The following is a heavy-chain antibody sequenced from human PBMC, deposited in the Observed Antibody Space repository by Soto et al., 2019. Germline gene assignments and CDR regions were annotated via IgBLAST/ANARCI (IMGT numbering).Heavy chain of an antibody. CDR1: GGSISIGGYY. J-gene: IGHJ5*02. Sequence: SETLSLTCTVSGGSISIGGYYWSCMRQHPGKGLEWIGYIYYSGSTYYNPSLKSRVTISVDTSKNQFSLKLSSVTAADTAVYYCARAIFLAVAGTNWFDPWGQGTLVTVSS. CDR2: IYYSGST. V-gene: IGHV4-31*03. D-gene: IGHD6-19*01. CDR3: ARAIFLAVAGTNWFDP.